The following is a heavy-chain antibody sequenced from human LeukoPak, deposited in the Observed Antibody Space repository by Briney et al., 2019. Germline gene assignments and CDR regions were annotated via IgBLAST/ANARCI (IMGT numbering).Heavy chain of an antibody. D-gene: IGHD3-22*01. CDR3: VREGYDSSGYYLDS. Sequence: SETLSLTCTVSGGSISGYYWSWFRQPPGKGLEWFGWIHISGSTENNPSLKSRVTMSVDTSKNQISLRLYSVTAADTAVYYCVREGYDSSGYYLDSWGQGTLVTVSS. CDR2: IHISGST. CDR1: GGSISGYY. V-gene: IGHV4-59*01. J-gene: IGHJ4*02.